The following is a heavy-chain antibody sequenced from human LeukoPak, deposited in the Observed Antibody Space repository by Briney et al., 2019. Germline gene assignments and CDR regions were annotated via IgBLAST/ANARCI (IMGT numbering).Heavy chain of an antibody. J-gene: IGHJ3*02. Sequence: ASVKVSCKASGYTFTGYYMHWVRQAPGQGLEWMGWINPNSGGTNYAQKFQGRVTMTRDTSISTAYMELSRLRSDDTAVYYCARVMLWFGESSNDAFDIWGQGTMVTVSP. CDR3: ARVMLWFGESSNDAFDI. CDR2: INPNSGGT. D-gene: IGHD3-10*01. V-gene: IGHV1-2*02. CDR1: GYTFTGYY.